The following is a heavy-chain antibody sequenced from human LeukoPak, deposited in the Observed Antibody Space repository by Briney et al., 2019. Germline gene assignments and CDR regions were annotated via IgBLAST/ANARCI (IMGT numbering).Heavy chain of an antibody. CDR3: AKPSTYDILTGYGY. CDR2: ISSSSNYI. Sequence: GGSLRLSCTASGFTFSSYAMIWVRQAPGKGLEWVSAISSSSNYIYYADSVKGRFTISRDNSKNRLYLQMNSLRVEDTAVYYCAKPSTYDILTGYGYWGQGTLVTVSS. J-gene: IGHJ4*02. V-gene: IGHV3-23*01. CDR1: GFTFSSYA. D-gene: IGHD3-9*01.